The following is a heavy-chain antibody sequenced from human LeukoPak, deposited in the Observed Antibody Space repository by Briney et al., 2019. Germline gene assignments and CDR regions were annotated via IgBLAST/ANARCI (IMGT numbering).Heavy chain of an antibody. CDR3: ARRRMLDGHHFDY. CDR2: IYPGDSDT. D-gene: IGHD2-8*01. CDR1: GYSFTNYW. V-gene: IGHV5-51*07. Sequence: GESLKISCKGSGYSFTNYWIGWVHQMPEKGLEWMGIIYPGDSDTRYSPSFQGQVTISADKSISTAYLQWSSLKASDTAMYYCARRRMLDGHHFDYWGQGTLVTVSS. J-gene: IGHJ4*02.